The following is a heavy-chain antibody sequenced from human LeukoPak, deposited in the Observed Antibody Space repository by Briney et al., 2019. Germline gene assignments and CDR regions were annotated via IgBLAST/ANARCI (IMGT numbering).Heavy chain of an antibody. D-gene: IGHD3-22*01. CDR1: GFTFKLYW. J-gene: IGHJ6*03. Sequence: GGSRRLSWAASGFTFKLYWMHWVRQVPGKGPVWVARINDDGSDTVYADSVKGRFTISRDNSKNTLYLQMGSLRAEDMAVYYCARSEDSSGYYYYYYMDVWGKGTTVTVSS. CDR3: ARSEDSSGYYYYYYMDV. CDR2: INDDGSDT. V-gene: IGHV3-74*01.